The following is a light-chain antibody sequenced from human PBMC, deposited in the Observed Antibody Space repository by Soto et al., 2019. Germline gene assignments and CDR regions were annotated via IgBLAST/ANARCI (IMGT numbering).Light chain of an antibody. Sequence: LSASVGDRVTITCRASQSISSWLAWYQQKPGKAPKLLIYKASSLESGVPSRFSGSGSGTEFTRTISSLQPDDFATYYCQQYNNYPWTFGQGTKVEIK. CDR3: QQYNNYPWT. CDR1: QSISSW. J-gene: IGKJ1*01. CDR2: KAS. V-gene: IGKV1-5*03.